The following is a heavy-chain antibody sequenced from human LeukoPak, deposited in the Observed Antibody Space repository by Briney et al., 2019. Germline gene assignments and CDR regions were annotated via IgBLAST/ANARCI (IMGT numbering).Heavy chain of an antibody. CDR2: MNPNSGNT. V-gene: IGHV1-8*01. CDR3: ARAVATSSFSGFDY. CDR1: GYTFTSYD. D-gene: IGHD5-12*01. J-gene: IGHJ4*02. Sequence: ASVKVSCKASGYTFTSYDINWVRQATGQGLEWMGWMNPNSGNTGYAQKLQGRVTMTTDTSTSTAYMELRSLRSDDTAVYYCARAVATSSFSGFDYWGQGTLVTVSS.